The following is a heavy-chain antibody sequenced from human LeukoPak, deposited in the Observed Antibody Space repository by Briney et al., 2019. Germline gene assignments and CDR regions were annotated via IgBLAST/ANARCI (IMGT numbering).Heavy chain of an antibody. CDR2: FRSKANSYAK. CDR1: GFTFSGSA. V-gene: IGHV3-73*01. CDR3: TRRSGLQYDY. D-gene: IGHD4-11*01. Sequence: GGSLRLSCAASGFTFSGSAMHWVRQASGKGLEGVGRFRSKANSYAKADAASVDGRFSISRNDSKNTTQLQTNSQKSEDTAVYYCTRRSGLQYDYWGQGTLVTVSS. J-gene: IGHJ4*02.